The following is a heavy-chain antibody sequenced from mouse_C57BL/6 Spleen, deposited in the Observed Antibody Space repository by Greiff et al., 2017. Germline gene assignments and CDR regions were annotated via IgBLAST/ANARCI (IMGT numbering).Heavy chain of an antibody. V-gene: IGHV1-15*01. J-gene: IGHJ3*01. Sequence: VQLQQSGAELVRPGASVTLSCKASGYTFPDYEMHWVKQTPVHGLEWIGAIDPETGGTAYNQKFKGKAILTADKSSSTAYMELRSLTSEDSAVYYCTRGENSSGHLAYWGQGTLVTVSA. CDR1: GYTFPDYE. D-gene: IGHD3-2*02. CDR3: TRGENSSGHLAY. CDR2: IDPETGGT.